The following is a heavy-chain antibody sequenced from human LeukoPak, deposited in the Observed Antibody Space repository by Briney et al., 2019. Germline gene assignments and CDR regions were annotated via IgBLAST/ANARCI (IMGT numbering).Heavy chain of an antibody. Sequence: GGSLRLSCAASGFTFNGSAMHWVRQASGKGLEWVGRIRSKANSYATAYAASVKGRFTISRDDSKNTAYLQMNSLKTEDTAVYYCTRHADAFDIWGQGTMVTVSS. J-gene: IGHJ3*02. V-gene: IGHV3-73*01. CDR3: TRHADAFDI. CDR2: IRSKANSYAT. CDR1: GFTFNGSA.